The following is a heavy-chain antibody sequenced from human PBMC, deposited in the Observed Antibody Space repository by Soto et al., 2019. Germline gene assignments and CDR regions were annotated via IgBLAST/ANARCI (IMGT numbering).Heavy chain of an antibody. CDR3: ARDGGLNYSGSGSYHPHYYYYMDV. V-gene: IGHV3-53*04. D-gene: IGHD3-10*01. J-gene: IGHJ6*03. CDR1: GFTVSSNY. CDR2: IYSGGST. Sequence: EVQLVDSGGGLVQPGGSLRLSCAASGFTVSSNYMSWVRQAPGKGLEWVSVIYSGGSTYYADSVKGRFTISRHNSKNTLYLQMNSLRAEDTAVYYCARDGGLNYSGSGSYHPHYYYYMDVWGKGTTVTVSS.